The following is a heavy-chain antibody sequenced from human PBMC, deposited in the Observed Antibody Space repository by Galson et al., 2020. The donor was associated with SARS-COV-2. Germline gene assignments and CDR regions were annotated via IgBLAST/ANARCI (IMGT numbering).Heavy chain of an antibody. CDR3: AKEGGSGWATDYFQD. CDR1: GFTFSNYA. CDR2: LNNRGDDT. D-gene: IGHD6-19*01. J-gene: IGHJ1*01. Sequence: GESLKISCAASGFTFSNYAMAWVRQAPGKGLEWVSLLNNRGDDTYYANSMRGRFTISRDNSRNILYLQIYNLRVEDTAIYYCAKEGGSGWATDYFQDWGQGTLVTVSS. V-gene: IGHV3-23*01.